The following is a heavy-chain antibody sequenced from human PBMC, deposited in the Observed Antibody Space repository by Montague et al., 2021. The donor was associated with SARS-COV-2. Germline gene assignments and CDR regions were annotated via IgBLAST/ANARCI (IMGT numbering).Heavy chain of an antibody. D-gene: IGHD2-21*01. CDR1: GGSISSYY. CDR2: IYYSGST. J-gene: IGHJ4*02. V-gene: IGHV4-59*08. Sequence: SETLSLTCTVSGGSISSYYWSWIRQPPGKGLEWIGYIYYSGSTNYNPSLKSRVTISVDTSKNQFSLKLSSVTAADTVVYYCARVVGFDFDYWGQGTLVTVSS. CDR3: ARVVGFDFDY.